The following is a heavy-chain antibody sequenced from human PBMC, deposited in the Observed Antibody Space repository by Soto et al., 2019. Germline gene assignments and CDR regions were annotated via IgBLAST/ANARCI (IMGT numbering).Heavy chain of an antibody. CDR3: ASGYGGNRGDYYFGF. CDR2: IYYSGST. J-gene: IGHJ4*02. V-gene: IGHV4-61*08. Sequence: TRTVTGVTVSSRGYCCSRIRQPPRKRLEWIVYIYYSGSTNYNPSLKSRVTISVDTSKNQFSLKLSSVTAADSAVYFCASGYGGNRGDYYFGFWGQGTLVTVSS. CDR1: GVTVSSRGYC. D-gene: IGHD2-15*01.